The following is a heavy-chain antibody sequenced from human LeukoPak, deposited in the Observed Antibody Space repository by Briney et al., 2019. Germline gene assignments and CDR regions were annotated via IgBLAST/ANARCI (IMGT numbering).Heavy chain of an antibody. J-gene: IGHJ6*03. V-gene: IGHV3-23*01. D-gene: IGHD2-21*01. Sequence: GRSLRLSCAASRFTFSSFSMHWLRQAPGKGLEWVSAISGSGGSTYYADSVKGRFTISRDNSKNTLYLQMNSLRAEDTAVYYCGGCGGDCYPNYYYYYYMDVWGKGTTVTVSS. CDR1: RFTFSSFS. CDR2: ISGSGGST. CDR3: GGCGGDCYPNYYYYYYMDV.